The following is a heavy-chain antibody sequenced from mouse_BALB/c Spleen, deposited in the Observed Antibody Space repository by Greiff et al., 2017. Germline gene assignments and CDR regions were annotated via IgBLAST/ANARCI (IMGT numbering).Heavy chain of an antibody. V-gene: IGHV1S34*01. Sequence: LVKTGASVKISCKASGYSFTGYYMHWVKQSHGKSLEWIGYISCYNGATSYNQKFKGKATFTVDTSSSTAYMQFNSLTSEDSAVYYCARVETGSFYYAMDYWGQGTSVTVSS. CDR1: GYSFTGYY. D-gene: IGHD4-1*01. CDR3: ARVETGSFYYAMDY. J-gene: IGHJ4*01. CDR2: ISCYNGAT.